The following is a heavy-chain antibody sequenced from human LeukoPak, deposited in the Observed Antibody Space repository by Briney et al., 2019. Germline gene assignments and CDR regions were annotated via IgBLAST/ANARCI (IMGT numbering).Heavy chain of an antibody. CDR2: IRSKAYGGTT. D-gene: IGHD1-1*01. Sequence: GGSLRLSCSASGFTFGDYAMSWVRQAPGKGLEWVGFIRSKAYGGTTEYAASVEGRFSISGDDSKSIAYLQMNSPKTEDTAVYYCSRDLNWSFDYWGQGILVTVSS. CDR3: SRDLNWSFDY. J-gene: IGHJ4*02. CDR1: GFTFGDYA. V-gene: IGHV3-49*04.